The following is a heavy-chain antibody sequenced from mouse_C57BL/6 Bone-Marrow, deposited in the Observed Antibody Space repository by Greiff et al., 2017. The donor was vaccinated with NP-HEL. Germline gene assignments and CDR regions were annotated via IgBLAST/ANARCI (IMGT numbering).Heavy chain of an antibody. J-gene: IGHJ2*01. D-gene: IGHD1-1*01. CDR3: ARKFTTVVAFDY. V-gene: IGHV5-17*01. Sequence: EVKLMESGGGLVKPGGSLKLSCAASGFTFSDYGMHWVRQAPEKGLEWVAYISSGSSTIYYADTVKGRFTISRDNAKNTLFLQMTSLRSEDTAMYYCARKFTTVVAFDYWGQGTTLTVSS. CDR2: ISSGSSTI. CDR1: GFTFSDYG.